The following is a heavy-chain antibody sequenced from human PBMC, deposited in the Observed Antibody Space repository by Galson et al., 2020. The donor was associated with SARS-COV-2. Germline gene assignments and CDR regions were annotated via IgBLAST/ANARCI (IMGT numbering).Heavy chain of an antibody. J-gene: IGHJ1*01. CDR3: ARGRCGYSSGWYSLPEYFQH. CDR2: INHSGST. Sequence: SETLSLTCAVYGGSFSGYYWSWIRQPPGKGLEWIGEINHSGSTNYNPSLKSRVTISVDTSKNQFSLKLSSVTAADTAVYYCARGRCGYSSGWYSLPEYFQHWGQGTRVTVSS. V-gene: IGHV4-34*01. CDR1: GGSFSGYY. D-gene: IGHD6-19*01.